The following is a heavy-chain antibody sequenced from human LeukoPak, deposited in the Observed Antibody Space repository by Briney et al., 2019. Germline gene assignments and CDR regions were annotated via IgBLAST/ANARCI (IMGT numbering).Heavy chain of an antibody. Sequence: PGGSLRLSCAASGFTFNIYGIHWVRQAPGKGLQWVAFIRFDGSNKSYADSVKGRFTISRDNSKNTLYLQMNSLRVEDTAVYYCARAGEMATIINYWGQGTLVTVSS. J-gene: IGHJ4*02. CDR2: IRFDGSNK. V-gene: IGHV3-30*02. CDR3: ARAGEMATIINY. CDR1: GFTFNIYG. D-gene: IGHD5-24*01.